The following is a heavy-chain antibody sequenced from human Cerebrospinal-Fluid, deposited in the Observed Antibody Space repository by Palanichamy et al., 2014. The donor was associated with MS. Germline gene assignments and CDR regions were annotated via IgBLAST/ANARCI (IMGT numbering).Heavy chain of an antibody. CDR1: GFTFEDYD. D-gene: IGHD6-19*01. J-gene: IGHJ4*02. CDR3: TRDGYMLAVAGAFDY. V-gene: IGHV3-49*04. CDR2: IRSKAYSGTV. Sequence: EVQLVESGGGLVRPGRSLRLSCTASGFTFEDYDMSWVRQAPGKGLEWVGFIRSKAYSGTVEYAASVKGRITISRDNSKSIVYLQLNSLKTEDTAAYYCTRDGYMLAVAGAFDYWGQGTLVTVSS.